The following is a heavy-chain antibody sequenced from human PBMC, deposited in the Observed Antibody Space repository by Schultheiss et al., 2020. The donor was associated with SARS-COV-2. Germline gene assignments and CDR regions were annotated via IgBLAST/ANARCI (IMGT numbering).Heavy chain of an antibody. V-gene: IGHV3-30*03. J-gene: IGHJ5*02. CDR1: GFTFSDHY. CDR3: ARGGTVVRGNWFDP. D-gene: IGHD4-23*01. Sequence: GGSLRLSCAASGFTFSDHYMDWVRQAPGKGLEWVAVISYDGSNKYYADSVKGRFTISRDNSKNTLYLQMNSLRAEDTAVYYCARGGTVVRGNWFDPWGQGTLVTVSS. CDR2: ISYDGSNK.